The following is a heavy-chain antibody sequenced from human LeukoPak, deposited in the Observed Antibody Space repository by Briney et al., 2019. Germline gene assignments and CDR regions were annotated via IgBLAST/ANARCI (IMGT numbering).Heavy chain of an antibody. J-gene: IGHJ4*02. CDR2: INHSGST. D-gene: IGHD3-9*01. Sequence: SETLSLTCAVYGGSFSGYYWSWIRQPPGKGLEWIGEINHSGSTNYNPSLKSRVTISVDTSKNQFSLKLSSVTAADTAVYYCARANLLRYFDWGQGTLVTVSS. V-gene: IGHV4-34*01. CDR1: GGSFSGYY. CDR3: ARANLLRYFD.